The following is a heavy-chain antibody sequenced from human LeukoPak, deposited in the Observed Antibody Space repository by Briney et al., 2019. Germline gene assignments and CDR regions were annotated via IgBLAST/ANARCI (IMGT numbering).Heavy chain of an antibody. J-gene: IGHJ4*02. CDR3: ARGGSRRFPFLDY. V-gene: IGHV4-30-4*08. CDR2: IYYSGST. CDR1: GGSISSGDYY. Sequence: PSETLSLTCTVSGGSISSGDYYWSWIRQPPGKGLEWIGYIYYSGSTCDNPSLKSRVTISLYTSKKQFSLKLSSVTAADTAVYYCARGGSRRFPFLDYWGQGTLVTVSS. D-gene: IGHD6-13*01.